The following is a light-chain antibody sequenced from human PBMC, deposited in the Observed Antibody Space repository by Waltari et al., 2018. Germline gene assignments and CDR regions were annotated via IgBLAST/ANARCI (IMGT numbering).Light chain of an antibody. CDR2: EAS. J-gene: IGKJ1*01. CDR1: QSINSR. CDR3: QQYYIYWT. V-gene: IGKV1-5*03. Sequence: DIQMTQSPSTLSASVGDRVTITCRASQSINSRLAWLQQKPGKARKLLIYEASSLESGVPARCSGSGSGTYFTLTISSLQADDFATYYCQQYYIYWTFGQGTKLEIK.